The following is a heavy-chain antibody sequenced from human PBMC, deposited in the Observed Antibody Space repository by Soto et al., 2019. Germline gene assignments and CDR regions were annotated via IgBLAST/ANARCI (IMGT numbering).Heavy chain of an antibody. J-gene: IGHJ6*03. D-gene: IGHD1-1*01. Sequence: QVQLVQSGAEVKKPGSSVKVSCKASRGTFSSYTISWVRQAPGQGLEWMGRIIPILGIANYAQKFQGRVTITADKSTSTAYMELSSLRSEDTAVYYCARDATGHDKTYTNEYYMDVWGKGTTVTVSS. CDR3: ARDATGHDKTYTNEYYMDV. V-gene: IGHV1-69*08. CDR1: RGTFSSYT. CDR2: IIPILGIA.